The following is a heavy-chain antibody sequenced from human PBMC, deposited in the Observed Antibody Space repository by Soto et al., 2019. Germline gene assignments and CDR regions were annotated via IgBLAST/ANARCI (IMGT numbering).Heavy chain of an antibody. CDR3: ARGDSDLAVSEAAY. Sequence: SETLSLTCTVSGASITDSYWSWIRQPPEKGLEWIGYIYFSGVATYNPSLKSRATMSRDTSKNEFSLKLTSVTAANTAIYYCARGDSDLAVSEAAYWGQGTLVTVSS. CDR2: IYFSGVA. CDR1: GASITDSY. D-gene: IGHD2-15*01. V-gene: IGHV4-59*01. J-gene: IGHJ1*01.